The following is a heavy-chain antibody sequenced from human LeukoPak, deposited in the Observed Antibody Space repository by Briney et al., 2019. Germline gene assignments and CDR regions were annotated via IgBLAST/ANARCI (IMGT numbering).Heavy chain of an antibody. CDR2: FNPENGEI. D-gene: IGHD5-24*01. CDR3: TRDPEMATILFEY. J-gene: IGHJ4*02. Sequence: ASVKVSCKVAGYTLIQLAVHWVRQAPGKGLEWMGDFNPENGEIIYAQSLEGRVAMTEDTSKDTAYMELSSLRSEDTAVYYCTRDPEMATILFEYWGQGTLVTVSS. V-gene: IGHV1-24*01. CDR1: GYTLIQLA.